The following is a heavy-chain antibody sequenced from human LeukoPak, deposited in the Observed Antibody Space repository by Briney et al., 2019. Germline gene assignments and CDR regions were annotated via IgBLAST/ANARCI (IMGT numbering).Heavy chain of an antibody. CDR3: ARRYSSSWYQVYYFDY. D-gene: IGHD6-13*01. J-gene: IGHJ4*02. CDR2: INHSGST. CDR1: GGSFSGYY. V-gene: IGHV4-34*01. Sequence: SETLSLTCAVYGGSFSGYYWSWIRQPPGKGLEWIGEINHSGSTNYNPSPKSRVTISVDTSKNQFSLKLCSVTAADTAVYYCARRYSSSWYQVYYFDYWGQGTLVTVSS.